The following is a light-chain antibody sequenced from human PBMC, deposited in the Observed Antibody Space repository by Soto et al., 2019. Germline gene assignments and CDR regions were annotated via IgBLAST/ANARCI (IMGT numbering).Light chain of an antibody. V-gene: IGLV4-69*01. J-gene: IGLJ2*01. CDR2: LNSDGSH. CDR3: QTWGTGIVV. CDR1: SGHSSYA. Sequence: HLVLTQSPSASASLGASVKLTCTLSSGHSSYAIAWHQQQPEKGPRYLMKLNSDGSHSKGDGIPDRFSGSSSGAERYLTISSLHSEDEADYYCQTWGTGIVVFGGGTKLTVL.